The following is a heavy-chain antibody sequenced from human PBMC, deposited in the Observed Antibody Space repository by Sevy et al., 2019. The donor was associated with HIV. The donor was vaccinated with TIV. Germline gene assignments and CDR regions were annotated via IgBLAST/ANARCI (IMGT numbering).Heavy chain of an antibody. J-gene: IGHJ4*02. Sequence: GGSLRLSCAASGFTFSRYGMHWVRQAPGKGLEWVASIRFDGNNKDYVDSVMGRFTIYRDDSKNTLYLQMNSLRSEDTAVYYCAKDSVARNLHFDYWGQGALVTVSS. V-gene: IGHV3-30*02. CDR3: AKDSVARNLHFDY. CDR2: IRFDGNNK. D-gene: IGHD6-19*01. CDR1: GFTFSRYG.